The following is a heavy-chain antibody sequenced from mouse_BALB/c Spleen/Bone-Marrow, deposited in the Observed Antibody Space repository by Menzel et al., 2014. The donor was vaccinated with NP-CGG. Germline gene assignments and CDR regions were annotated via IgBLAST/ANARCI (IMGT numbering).Heavy chain of an antibody. CDR1: GFAFSSYD. J-gene: IGHJ2*01. CDR2: ISSGGGST. D-gene: IGHD1-1*01. CDR3: AREVLRDYFDY. Sequence: LMAAGGGVVKPGGSLKLSCAASGFAFSSYDMSWVRQTPEKRLEWVAYISSGGGSTYYPDTVKGRFTISRDNAKNTLYLQMSSLKSEDTAMYYCAREVLRDYFDYWGQGTTLTVSS. V-gene: IGHV5-12-1*01.